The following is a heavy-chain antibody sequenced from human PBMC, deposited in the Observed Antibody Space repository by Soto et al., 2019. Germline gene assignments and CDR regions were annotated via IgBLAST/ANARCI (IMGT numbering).Heavy chain of an antibody. V-gene: IGHV4-39*01. CDR1: GGSISSSSYY. Sequence: PSETLSLTCTVSGGSISSSSYYWGWIRQPPGKGLEWIGSIYYSGSTYYNPSLKSRVTISVDTSKNQFSLKLSSVTAADTAVYYCARHQAVVGYSLNYWGQGTLVTVSS. D-gene: IGHD3-22*01. CDR2: IYYSGST. CDR3: ARHQAVVGYSLNY. J-gene: IGHJ4*02.